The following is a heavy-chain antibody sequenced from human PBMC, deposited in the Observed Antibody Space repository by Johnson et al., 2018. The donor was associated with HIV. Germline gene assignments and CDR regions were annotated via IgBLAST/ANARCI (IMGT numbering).Heavy chain of an antibody. D-gene: IGHD6-6*01. Sequence: VQLVESGGGLVQPGGSLRLSCAASGFTFSIYDMHWVRQAPGKGLEWVANIKQDGSEKYYVDSVKGRFTISRDNAKNSLYLQMNSLRAEDTAVYYCARERSIAACLAFDIWGQGTMVTVSS. CDR3: ARERSIAACLAFDI. CDR2: IKQDGSEK. J-gene: IGHJ3*02. CDR1: GFTFSIYD. V-gene: IGHV3-7*05.